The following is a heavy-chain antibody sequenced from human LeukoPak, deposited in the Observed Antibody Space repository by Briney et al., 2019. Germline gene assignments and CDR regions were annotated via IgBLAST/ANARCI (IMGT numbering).Heavy chain of an antibody. CDR1: GFTFSNYN. CDR2: ISSGSSYI. CDR3: ARDGGGWTYFDY. J-gene: IGHJ4*02. V-gene: IGHV3-21*01. Sequence: GGSLRLSCEASGFTFSNYNMNWVRQAPGKGLEWVSSISSGSSYIYYADSVKGRFTISRDNAKKSLCLQMNSLRAEDTAVYYCARDGGGWTYFDYWGQGTLVTVSS. D-gene: IGHD6-19*01.